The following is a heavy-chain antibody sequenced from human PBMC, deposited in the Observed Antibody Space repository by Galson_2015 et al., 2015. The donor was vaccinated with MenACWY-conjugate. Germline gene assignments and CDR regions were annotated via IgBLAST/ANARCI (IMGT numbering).Heavy chain of an antibody. D-gene: IGHD2-21*02. Sequence: SLRLSCAASGFNFRTYAMSWVRQAPGKGLEWVSTLSGTGTHTNYADSVKGRFSISRDTSKNTLYLQMNNVRVEDTAIYYCAKYLGTENDNSFDYWGRGTLVTVSS. CDR1: GFNFRTYA. CDR2: LSGTGTHT. V-gene: IGHV3-23*01. CDR3: AKYLGTENDNSFDY. J-gene: IGHJ4*02.